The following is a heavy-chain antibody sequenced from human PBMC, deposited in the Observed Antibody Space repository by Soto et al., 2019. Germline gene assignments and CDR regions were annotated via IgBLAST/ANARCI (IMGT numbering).Heavy chain of an antibody. Sequence: SETLSLTCTVSGDSISSSTYYWGWIRQPPGKGLEWIGSIYYRGSTYYNPSLKSRVTISVDTSKNQFSLKLSSVTAADTAVYNCPSDAIAAAGTDAFDIWGKGTMVTVSS. CDR2: IYYRGST. CDR1: GDSISSSTYY. V-gene: IGHV4-39*01. D-gene: IGHD6-13*01. CDR3: PSDAIAAAGTDAFDI. J-gene: IGHJ3*02.